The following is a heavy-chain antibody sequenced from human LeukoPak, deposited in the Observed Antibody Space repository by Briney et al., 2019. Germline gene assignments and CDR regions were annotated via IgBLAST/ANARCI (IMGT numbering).Heavy chain of an antibody. D-gene: IGHD1-7*01. J-gene: IGHJ5*02. Sequence: EASVKVSCKASGGTFSSYAISWVRQAPGQGLEWMGGIIPIFGTANYAQKFQGRVTITTDESTSTAYMELSNLRSEDTAVYYCARDNYAGANWFDPWGQGTLVTVSS. V-gene: IGHV1-69*05. CDR1: GGTFSSYA. CDR2: IIPIFGTA. CDR3: ARDNYAGANWFDP.